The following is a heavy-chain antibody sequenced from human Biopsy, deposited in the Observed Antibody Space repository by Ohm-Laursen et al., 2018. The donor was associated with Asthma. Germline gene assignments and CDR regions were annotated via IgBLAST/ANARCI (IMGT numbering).Heavy chain of an antibody. Sequence: SLRLSCAASRFTYEMHCVRQAPGKGLEWVAVISYDGSSIYYADSVKGRFTISRDNSKNTLSLQMNSLTAEDTAVYYCAREGVAGTHIEDWGQGTLVAVPS. CDR3: AREGVAGTHIED. J-gene: IGHJ4*02. CDR1: RFTYE. V-gene: IGHV3-30*19. CDR2: ISYDGSSI. D-gene: IGHD6-19*01.